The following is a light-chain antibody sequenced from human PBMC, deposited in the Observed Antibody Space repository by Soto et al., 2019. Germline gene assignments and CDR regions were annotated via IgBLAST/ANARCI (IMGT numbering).Light chain of an antibody. V-gene: IGKV3-20*01. Sequence: EIVLTQSPGTLSLSPGERATLSCRASQTVSSNYLAWCQQRPGQAHRLLIYGASTRAAGIPDRFSGSGSGTDFTLTITRLEPEDSAVYFCKQYTGPPTTFGQGTRLEIK. CDR3: KQYTGPPTT. CDR2: GAS. CDR1: QTVSSNY. J-gene: IGKJ5*01.